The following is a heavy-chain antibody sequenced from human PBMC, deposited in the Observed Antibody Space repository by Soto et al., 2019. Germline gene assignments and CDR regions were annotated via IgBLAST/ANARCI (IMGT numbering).Heavy chain of an antibody. CDR2: ISWNSGSI. CDR3: AKDISAGNRYYYYYGMDV. V-gene: IGHV3-9*01. J-gene: IGHJ6*02. Sequence: EVQLVESGGGLVQPGRSLRLSCAASGFTFDDYVMHWVRQAPGKGLEWVSGISWNSGSIGYADSVKGRFTISRDNAKNSLYLQMNSLRAEDTALYYCAKDISAGNRYYYYYGMDVWGQGTTVTVSS. CDR1: GFTFDDYV. D-gene: IGHD6-13*01.